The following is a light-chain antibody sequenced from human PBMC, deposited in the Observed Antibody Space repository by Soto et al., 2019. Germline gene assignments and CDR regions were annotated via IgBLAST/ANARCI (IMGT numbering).Light chain of an antibody. CDR3: YSYTSSSTYV. V-gene: IGLV2-14*01. CDR2: DVS. J-gene: IGLJ1*01. Sequence: QSALTQPDSVSGSPGQSITISCSGTGSDVGGYNYVSWYQQHPAKAPKLMIYDVSNRPAGVSDRVSGSKSGNTASLTISGLQAEDEADYYCYSYTSSSTYVFGSGTKVTVL. CDR1: GSDVGGYNY.